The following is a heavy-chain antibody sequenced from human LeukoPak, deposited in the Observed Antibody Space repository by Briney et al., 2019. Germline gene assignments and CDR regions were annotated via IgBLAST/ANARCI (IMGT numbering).Heavy chain of an antibody. CDR1: EFTGSTHA. V-gene: IGHV3-23*01. CDR3: AKAGCVRASCYTLNWFDP. D-gene: IGHD2-2*02. Sequence: GGSLRLSCAASEFTGSTHAMSWVRQAPGKGLEWVSTISRSGGSTYYADSVKGRFTISRDNSKNTLYLQMNSLRAEDTAVYYCAKAGCVRASCYTLNWFDPWGQGTLVTVSS. CDR2: ISRSGGST. J-gene: IGHJ5*02.